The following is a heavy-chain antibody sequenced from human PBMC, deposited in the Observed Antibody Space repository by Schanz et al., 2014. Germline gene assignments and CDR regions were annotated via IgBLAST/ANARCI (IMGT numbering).Heavy chain of an antibody. J-gene: IGHJ4*02. D-gene: IGHD4-17*01. V-gene: IGHV3-53*01. CDR2: RGSGGST. CDR3: ARDKYDYGAPRNSDS. Sequence: EVQLVESGGGLIQPGGSLRLSCAVSGFSVSTNYMSWVRQAPGKGLEWVSCIRGSGGSTLYADSVQGRFTISRDDSKNMLYLQMNSLRAEDTAVYYCARDKYDYGAPRNSDSWGQGTLVTVSS. CDR1: GFSVSTNY.